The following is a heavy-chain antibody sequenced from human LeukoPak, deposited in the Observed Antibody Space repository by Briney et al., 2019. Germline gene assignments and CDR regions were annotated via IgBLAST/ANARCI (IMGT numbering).Heavy chain of an antibody. CDR1: GGSISSSSYY. CDR3: ARQWGYYGSGSYDSGDAFDI. Sequence: PSETLSLTCTVSGGSISSSSYYWGWIRQPPGKGLEWIGSIYYSGSTYYNPSLKSRVTISVDTSKNQFSLKLSSVTAADTAVYYCARQWGYYGSGSYDSGDAFDIWGQGTMVTVSS. V-gene: IGHV4-39*01. J-gene: IGHJ3*02. D-gene: IGHD3-10*01. CDR2: IYYSGST.